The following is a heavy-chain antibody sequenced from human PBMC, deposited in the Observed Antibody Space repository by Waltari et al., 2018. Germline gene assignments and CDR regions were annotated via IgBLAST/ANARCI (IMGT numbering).Heavy chain of an antibody. CDR1: GFTFDDYA. CDR2: ISWNSGSI. CDR3: AKDMGQWLVYDAFDI. D-gene: IGHD6-19*01. Sequence: EVQLVESGGGLVQPGRSLRLSCAASGFTFDDYAMHWVRQAPGKGLVWVSGISWNSGSIGYADSVKCRFTISRDNAKNSLYLQMNSLRAEDTALYYCAKDMGQWLVYDAFDIWGQGTMVTVSS. J-gene: IGHJ3*02. V-gene: IGHV3-9*01.